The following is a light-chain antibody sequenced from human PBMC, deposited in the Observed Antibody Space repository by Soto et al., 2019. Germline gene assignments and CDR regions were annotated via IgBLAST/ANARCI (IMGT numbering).Light chain of an antibody. CDR2: SSD. Sequence: QSVLTQPPSASGTPGQRVTISCSGSTSNIGSNSVNWYQQLPGTAPKLILYSSDRRPSGVPDRFSGSKSGTSASLAINGLQPEDEADYYCAAWDDSLNGWVFGGGTELTVL. V-gene: IGLV1-44*01. CDR1: TSNIGSNS. J-gene: IGLJ3*02. CDR3: AAWDDSLNGWV.